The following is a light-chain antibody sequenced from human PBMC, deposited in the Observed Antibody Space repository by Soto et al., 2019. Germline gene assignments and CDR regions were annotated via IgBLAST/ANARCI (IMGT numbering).Light chain of an antibody. CDR3: PQYKIFPMP. Sequence: IRVNMSAATVSSSERDRVTITCRASQTISSWLAWYQQKPGKAPKLLIYKASTLKSGVPSRFSGSGSGTKFTLTISSLQPEDFATYYCPQYKIFPMPFCPGAKVDI. V-gene: IGKV1-5*03. CDR1: QTISSW. CDR2: KAS. J-gene: IGKJ1*01.